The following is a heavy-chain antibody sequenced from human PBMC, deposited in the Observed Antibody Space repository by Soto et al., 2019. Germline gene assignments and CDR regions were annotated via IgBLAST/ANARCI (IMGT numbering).Heavy chain of an antibody. J-gene: IGHJ4*02. CDR2: IYYSGST. Sequence: SETLSLTCTVSGGSVSSGSYYWSWIRQPPGKGLEWIGYIYYSGSTNYNPSLKSRVTISVDTSKNQFSLKLSSVTAADTAVYYCAREGSSGYYYAWYFDYWGQGTLVTVS. CDR3: AREGSSGYYYAWYFDY. V-gene: IGHV4-61*01. CDR1: GGSVSSGSYY. D-gene: IGHD3-22*01.